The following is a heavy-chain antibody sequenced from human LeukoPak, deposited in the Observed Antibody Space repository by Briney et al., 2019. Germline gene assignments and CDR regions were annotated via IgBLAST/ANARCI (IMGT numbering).Heavy chain of an antibody. CDR3: ARERVYCSGGSCYFRAFDI. Sequence: SETLSLTCAVYGGSFSGYYWSWIRQPPGKGLEWIGYIYYSGSTNYNPSLKSRVTISVDTSKNQFSLKLSSVTAADTAVYYCARERVYCSGGSCYFRAFDIWGQGTMVTVSS. D-gene: IGHD2-15*01. CDR1: GGSFSGYY. J-gene: IGHJ3*02. V-gene: IGHV4-59*01. CDR2: IYYSGST.